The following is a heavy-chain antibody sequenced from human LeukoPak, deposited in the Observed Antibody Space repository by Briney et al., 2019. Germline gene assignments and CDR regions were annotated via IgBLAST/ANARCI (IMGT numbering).Heavy chain of an antibody. Sequence: ASVKVSCKASGYTFTSYYMHWVRQAPGQGPEWMGIINPSGGSTSYAQKFQGRVTMTRDTSTSTVYMELSSLGSEDTAVYYCARVSLVWTYAFDIWGQGTMVTVSS. CDR1: GYTFTSYY. CDR2: INPSGGST. D-gene: IGHD2-21*01. V-gene: IGHV1-46*01. CDR3: ARVSLVWTYAFDI. J-gene: IGHJ3*02.